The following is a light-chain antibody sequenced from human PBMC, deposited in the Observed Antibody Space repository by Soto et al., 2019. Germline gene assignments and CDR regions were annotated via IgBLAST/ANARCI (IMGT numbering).Light chain of an antibody. CDR3: SSYTSSTTPV. V-gene: IGLV2-14*01. CDR2: EVS. CDR1: SSDVGGYAY. J-gene: IGLJ2*01. Sequence: QSVLTQPASVSGSPGQSITISCTGTSSDVGGYAYVSWYQQYPDKAPKLVISEVSNRPSGVSPRFSGSRSGNTASLTISGLQAEDEADYYCSSYTSSTTPVFGGGTKLTVL.